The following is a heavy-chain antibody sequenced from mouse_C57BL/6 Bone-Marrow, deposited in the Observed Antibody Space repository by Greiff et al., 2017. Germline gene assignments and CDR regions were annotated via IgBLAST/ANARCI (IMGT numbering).Heavy chain of an antibody. J-gene: IGHJ1*03. Sequence: QVQLQQSGAELVRPGTSVKMSCKASGYTFTNYWIGWAKQRPGHGLEWIGDIYPGGGYTNYNEKFKGKATLTADKSSSTAYMQFSSLTSEDSAIYYCARSEAYYYGSYWYFDVWGTGTTVTVSS. D-gene: IGHD1-1*01. CDR2: IYPGGGYT. CDR3: ARSEAYYYGSYWYFDV. V-gene: IGHV1-63*01. CDR1: GYTFTNYW.